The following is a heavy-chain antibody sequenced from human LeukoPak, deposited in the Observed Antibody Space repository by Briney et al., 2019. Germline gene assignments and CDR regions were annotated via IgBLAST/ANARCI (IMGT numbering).Heavy chain of an antibody. CDR2: IKQDGSAK. Sequence: GGSLRLSCAASGFTFSTYWMSWVRQAPGKGLEWVANIKQDGSAKYYVDSVKGRFTISRDNAKNSLYLQMNSLRAEDTAVYYCMRWSHDAGYYYMDVWGKGTTVTVSS. D-gene: IGHD2-15*01. V-gene: IGHV3-7*01. J-gene: IGHJ6*03. CDR3: MRWSHDAGYYYMDV. CDR1: GFTFSTYW.